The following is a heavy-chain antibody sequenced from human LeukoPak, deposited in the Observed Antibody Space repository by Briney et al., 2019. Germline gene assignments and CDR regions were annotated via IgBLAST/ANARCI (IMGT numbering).Heavy chain of an antibody. Sequence: SSETLSLTCTVSGGSISSYYWSWIRQPPGKGLEWIGYIYYSGSTNYNPSLKSRVTISVDTSKNQFSLKLRSVTAADTAVYSCARAYSSSSNFDYWGQGTLVTVSS. D-gene: IGHD6-6*01. V-gene: IGHV4-59*01. CDR3: ARAYSSSSNFDY. J-gene: IGHJ4*02. CDR2: IYYSGST. CDR1: GGSISSYY.